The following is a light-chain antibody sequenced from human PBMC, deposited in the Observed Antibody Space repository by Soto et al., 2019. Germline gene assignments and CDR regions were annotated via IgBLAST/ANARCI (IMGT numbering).Light chain of an antibody. Sequence: EIVMTQSPASLSVSPGERATLSCRASQSVSINLAWYQHKPGQAPRLLIYGASTRAIGIPARFSGSGSGTEFTLTISSLQSEDFAVYYCQQYNNWPPGTFGQGTKVEIK. CDR1: QSVSIN. V-gene: IGKV3-15*01. J-gene: IGKJ1*01. CDR3: QQYNNWPPGT. CDR2: GAS.